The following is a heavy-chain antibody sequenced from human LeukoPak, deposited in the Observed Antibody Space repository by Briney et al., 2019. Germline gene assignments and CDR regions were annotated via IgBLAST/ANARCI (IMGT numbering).Heavy chain of an antibody. D-gene: IGHD6-13*01. V-gene: IGHV4-59*01. CDR2: IHHSGGT. CDR1: GGSISSNY. J-gene: IGHJ4*02. CDR3: ARAGGYRPAAADLDY. Sequence: SETLSLTCAVSGGSISSNYWSWIRQPPGKGLEWIGDIHHSGGTNYNPSLKGRVTISVDTSKNQFSLKLNSVTAADTAVYYCARAGGYRPAAADLDYWGQGTLVAVSS.